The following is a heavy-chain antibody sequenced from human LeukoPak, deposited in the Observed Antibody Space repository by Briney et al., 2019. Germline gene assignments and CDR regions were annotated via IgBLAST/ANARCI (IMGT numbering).Heavy chain of an antibody. CDR3: ARAQWGYDSL. Sequence: KPSETLSLTCAVYGGSFSNYYYNWIRQPPGKGLEWIGEINHSGSTNYNPSLKSRVTISVDTSNNQFSLNLSSVIAADTAVYYCARAQWGYDSLWGQGTLVTVSS. D-gene: IGHD3-22*01. J-gene: IGHJ4*02. CDR1: GGSFSNYY. CDR2: INHSGST. V-gene: IGHV4-34*01.